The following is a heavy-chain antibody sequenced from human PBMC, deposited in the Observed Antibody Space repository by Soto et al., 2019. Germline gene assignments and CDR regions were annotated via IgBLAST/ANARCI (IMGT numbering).Heavy chain of an antibody. D-gene: IGHD3-3*01. CDR3: ARLPKYDFWSGYLPYYYYYMDV. CDR2: IYYSGST. CDR1: GGSISSSSYY. J-gene: IGHJ6*03. V-gene: IGHV4-39*01. Sequence: SETLSLTCTVSGGSISSSSYYWGWIRQPPGKGLEWIGSIYYSGSTYYNPSLKSRVTISVDTSKNQFSLKLSSVTAADTAVYYCARLPKYDFWSGYLPYYYYYMDVWGKGTTVTVSS.